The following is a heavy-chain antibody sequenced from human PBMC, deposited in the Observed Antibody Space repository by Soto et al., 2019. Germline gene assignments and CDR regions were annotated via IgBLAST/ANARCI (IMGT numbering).Heavy chain of an antibody. J-gene: IGHJ4*02. Sequence: QVQLVQSGAEVKKPGASVKVSCKASGYTFTSSDINWVRQATGQGLEWMGWMNPNIGNTGYAQKFQGRVTMTRNTSIDTAYMELSSLRSEDTAVYYCAKQGPAAAGFDYWGQGTLVTVSS. CDR3: AKQGPAAAGFDY. D-gene: IGHD6-13*01. CDR2: MNPNIGNT. CDR1: GYTFTSSD. V-gene: IGHV1-8*01.